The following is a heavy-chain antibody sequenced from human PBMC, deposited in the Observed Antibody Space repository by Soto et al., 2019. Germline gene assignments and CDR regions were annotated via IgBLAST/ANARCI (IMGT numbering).Heavy chain of an antibody. J-gene: IGHJ4*02. Sequence: SETLSLTCTVSGGSISSGGYYWSWIRQHPGKGLEWIGYIYYSGSTYYNPSLKSRVTISVDTSKNQFSLKLSSVTAADTAVYYCARAVVVGATTFDYWGQGTPVTVSS. V-gene: IGHV4-31*03. CDR3: ARAVVVGATTFDY. CDR1: GGSISSGGYY. CDR2: IYYSGST. D-gene: IGHD1-26*01.